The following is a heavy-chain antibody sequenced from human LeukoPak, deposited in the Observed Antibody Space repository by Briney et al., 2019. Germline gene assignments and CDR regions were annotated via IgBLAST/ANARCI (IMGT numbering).Heavy chain of an antibody. CDR3: ARTKPDNSEIYN. J-gene: IGHJ4*02. CDR1: GYTFSTYD. V-gene: IGHV1-8*03. CDR2: MNPSTGNT. D-gene: IGHD3-22*01. Sequence: DSVKVSCKASGYTFSTYDINWVRQAAGQGLEWMGWMNPSTGNTGYAQKFRGRLTITRDASISTAYMELSSLRSDDTAVYYCARTKPDNSEIYNWGQGTLVTVSS.